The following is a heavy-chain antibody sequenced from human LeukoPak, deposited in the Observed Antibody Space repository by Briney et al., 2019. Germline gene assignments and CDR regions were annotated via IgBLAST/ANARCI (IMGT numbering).Heavy chain of an antibody. V-gene: IGHV4-59*01. CDR1: GGSFSGYY. CDR3: ARDVDRGDYMDV. J-gene: IGHJ6*03. Sequence: SETLSLTCAVYGGSFSGYYWGWIRQPPGKGLEWIGYIYYSGSTNYNPSLKSRVTISVDTSKNQFSLKLSSVTAADTAVYYCARDVDRGDYMDVWGKGTTVTVSS. CDR2: IYYSGST. D-gene: IGHD3-10*01.